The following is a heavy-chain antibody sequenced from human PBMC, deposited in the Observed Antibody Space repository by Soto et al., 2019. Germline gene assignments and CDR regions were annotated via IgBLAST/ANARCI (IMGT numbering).Heavy chain of an antibody. V-gene: IGHV3-33*01. D-gene: IGHD7-27*01. CDR1: GFIFSGFG. CDR3: VRDLLGSGGHFDY. J-gene: IGHJ4*02. CDR2: IWYDGSNT. Sequence: GGSLRLSCAASGFIFSGFGMHWFRQAPGKGLEWVAHIWYDGSNTYYADSVKGRFTISRDNSRNTLYLQMNSLRAEDTAVYHCVRDLLGSGGHFDYWGQGTLVTVSS.